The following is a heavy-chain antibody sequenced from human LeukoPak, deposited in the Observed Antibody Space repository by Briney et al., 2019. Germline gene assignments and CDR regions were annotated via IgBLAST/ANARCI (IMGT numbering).Heavy chain of an antibody. CDR3: ARLAVGGQTPSPYNWFVP. CDR2: IYPGDSDT. D-gene: IGHD6-19*01. J-gene: IGHJ5*02. V-gene: IGHV5-51*01. Sequence: GESLKISCKGSGYSFTSYWIGWVRQMPGKGLEWMGIIYPGDSDTRYSPSFQGQVTISADKSITTAYLQWNSLKASDTAMYFCARLAVGGQTPSPYNWFVPWGQGTLVTVSS. CDR1: GYSFTSYW.